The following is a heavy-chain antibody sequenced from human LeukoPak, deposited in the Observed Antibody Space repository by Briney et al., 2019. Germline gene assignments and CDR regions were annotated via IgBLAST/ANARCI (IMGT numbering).Heavy chain of an antibody. CDR2: IKQDGSEK. J-gene: IGHJ4*02. CDR1: GFTFSSYW. V-gene: IGHV3-7*01. D-gene: IGHD3-10*01. CDR3: ARDVLRFGELLPGY. Sequence: GGSLRLSCAASGFTFSSYWMSWVRRAPGKGLEWVANIKQDGSEKYYVDSVKGRFTISRDNAKNSLYLQMNSLRAEDTAVYYCARDVLRFGELLPGYWGQGTLVTVSS.